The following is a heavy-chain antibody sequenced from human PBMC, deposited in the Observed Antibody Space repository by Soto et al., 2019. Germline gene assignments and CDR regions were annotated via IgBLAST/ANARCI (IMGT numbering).Heavy chain of an antibody. CDR2: ISASGGST. CDR3: AKGLRADYSRTAFDY. V-gene: IGHV3-23*01. Sequence: PGGSLRLSCAASGFTFSTYAMSWVRQAPGKGLEWVSVISASGGSTYYADSVKGRFTISRDNSQNTLYLQVNSLRAEDTALYYCAKGLRADYSRTAFDYWGQGTQVTVSS. D-gene: IGHD4-4*01. J-gene: IGHJ4*02. CDR1: GFTFSTYA.